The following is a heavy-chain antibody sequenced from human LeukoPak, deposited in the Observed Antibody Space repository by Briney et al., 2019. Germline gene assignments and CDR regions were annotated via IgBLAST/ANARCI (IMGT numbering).Heavy chain of an antibody. Sequence: ASVTVSCKPSGYTLTTYYLDWVRQAPGQGLEWMGWLNPKNGGTNYAQKVRGRFTMTRDTSINTAYMELSGLTSDDTAVYYCARDPSNRYYTDVWGIGTTVTVSS. CDR2: LNPKNGGT. D-gene: IGHD1-14*01. CDR1: GYTLTTYY. CDR3: ARDPSNRYYTDV. J-gene: IGHJ6*03. V-gene: IGHV1-2*02.